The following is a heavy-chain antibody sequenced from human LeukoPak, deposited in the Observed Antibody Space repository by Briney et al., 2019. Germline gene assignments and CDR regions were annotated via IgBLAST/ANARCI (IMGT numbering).Heavy chain of an antibody. D-gene: IGHD3-22*01. CDR2: ISAYNGNT. J-gene: IGHJ4*02. CDR3: ARDGMGNYYDSSGYYLPDY. Sequence: ASVKVSCKASGYTFTSYGISWVRQAPGQGLEWMGWISAYNGNTNYAQKLQGRVTMATDTSTSTAYMELRSLRSDDTAVYYCARDGMGNYYDSSGYYLPDYWGQGTLVTASS. V-gene: IGHV1-18*01. CDR1: GYTFTSYG.